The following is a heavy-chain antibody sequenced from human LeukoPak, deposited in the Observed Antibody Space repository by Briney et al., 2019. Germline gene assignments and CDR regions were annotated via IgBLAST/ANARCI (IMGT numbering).Heavy chain of an antibody. J-gene: IGHJ4*02. CDR3: AKALEYSRAAVGFDY. CDR1: GFTFSSYA. V-gene: IGHV3-23*01. CDR2: ISGSGGST. Sequence: GGSLRLSCAASGFTFSSYAMSWVRQAPGQGLEWGSAISGSGGSTYYADSVKGRFTISRDNSKNTLYLQMNSLRAEDTAVYYCAKALEYSRAAVGFDYWGQGTLVTVSS. D-gene: IGHD6-6*01.